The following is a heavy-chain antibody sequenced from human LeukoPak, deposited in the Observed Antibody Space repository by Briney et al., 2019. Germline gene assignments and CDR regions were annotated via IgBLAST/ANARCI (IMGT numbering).Heavy chain of an antibody. CDR1: GFTFTNYE. V-gene: IGHV3-48*03. CDR2: ISSSGTTI. J-gene: IGHJ4*02. D-gene: IGHD1-14*01. Sequence: GGSLRLSCAASGFTFTNYEMTWVRQAPGKGLEWVSYISSSGTTIYYADSVKGRFTISRDNCENTLYLQTNSLRAEDTAVYYCAKATGYLLWGQGTLVTVSS. CDR3: AKATGYLL.